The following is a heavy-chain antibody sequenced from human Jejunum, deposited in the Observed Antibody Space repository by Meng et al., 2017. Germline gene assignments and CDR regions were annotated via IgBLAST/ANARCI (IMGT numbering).Heavy chain of an antibody. Sequence: EVQLLESGGGLVQPGGSLRLSCAASGFTFSSYSMSWVRQAPGKGLEWVSVISGSGDSTYYADSVKGRFTISRDNSKNTLYLQMNSLRAEDTAVYYCAKDRTSSWYYFDYWGQGTLVTVSS. CDR3: AKDRTSSWYYFDY. D-gene: IGHD6-13*01. CDR1: GFTFSSYS. J-gene: IGHJ4*02. V-gene: IGHV3-23*01. CDR2: ISGSGDST.